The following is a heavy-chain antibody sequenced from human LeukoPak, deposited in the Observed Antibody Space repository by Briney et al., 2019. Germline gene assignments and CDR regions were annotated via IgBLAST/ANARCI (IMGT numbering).Heavy chain of an antibody. D-gene: IGHD6-13*01. V-gene: IGHV5-51*01. Sequence: GESLKISCKGSGYSFTNYWIGWVRPRPGKGLEWVGIIYPGDSDTRYSPSFQGQVTISADKSISTAYLQWSSLKASDTAMYYCARQVENGYSNNDFDYWGQGTLVTVSS. CDR1: GYSFTNYW. J-gene: IGHJ4*02. CDR2: IYPGDSDT. CDR3: ARQVENGYSNNDFDY.